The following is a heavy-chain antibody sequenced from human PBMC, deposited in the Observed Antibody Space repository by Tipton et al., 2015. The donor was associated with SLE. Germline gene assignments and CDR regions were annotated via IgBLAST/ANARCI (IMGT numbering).Heavy chain of an antibody. CDR2: ISGTGTET. D-gene: IGHD1-20*01. Sequence: GSLRLSCAASGFTFSTYAIHWVRQAPGKGLQYVSAISGTGTETYYADSVKGRFTISRDNSKNTLYLEMGSLRADDMAVYYCARDSNNWNGILYGAFDVWGQGTMVTVSS. CDR3: ARDSNNWNGILYGAFDV. CDR1: GFTFSTYA. V-gene: IGHV3-64*02. J-gene: IGHJ3*01.